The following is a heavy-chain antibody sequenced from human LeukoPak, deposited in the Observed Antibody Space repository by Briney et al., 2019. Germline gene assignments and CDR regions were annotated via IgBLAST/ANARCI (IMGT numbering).Heavy chain of an antibody. CDR3: ARVNYLRRYQLEL. CDR1: GYTFAGYG. V-gene: IGHV1-18*01. J-gene: IGHJ4*02. D-gene: IGHD4-11*01. CDR2: ISLANGVA. Sequence: GASVKVSCKASGYTFAGYGINWVRQAPGQAPEWVGWISLANGVAGYAQRVKGRVTLTTDTSTSTAYMELTGLRSDDTAVYYCARVNYLRRYQLELWGQGPLGSISS.